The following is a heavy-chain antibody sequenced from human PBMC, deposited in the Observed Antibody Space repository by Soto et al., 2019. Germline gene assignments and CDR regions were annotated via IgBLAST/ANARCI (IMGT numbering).Heavy chain of an antibody. CDR2: IYHSGST. Sequence: SETLSLTCTVSGGSISSGGYYWSWIRQHPGKGLEWIGYIYHSGSTNYNPSLKSRVTISVDKSKNQFSLKLSSVTAADTAVYYCARDRYYYDSSGYYTFDYWGQGTLVTVSS. J-gene: IGHJ4*02. V-gene: IGHV4-31*03. D-gene: IGHD3-22*01. CDR1: GGSISSGGYY. CDR3: ARDRYYYDSSGYYTFDY.